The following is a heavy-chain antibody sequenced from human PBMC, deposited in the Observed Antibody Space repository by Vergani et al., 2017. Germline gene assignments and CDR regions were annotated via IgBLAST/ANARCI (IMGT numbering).Heavy chain of an antibody. V-gene: IGHV4-59*08. J-gene: IGHJ2*01. CDR1: GGSISSYY. D-gene: IGHD3-16*01. Sequence: QVQLQESGPGLVKPSETLSLTCTVSGGSISSYYWSWIRQPPGKGLEWIGYIYYSGSTNYNPSLKSRVTISADTSKNQFSLRLTSGTAADTAVYYCASGKYYSDSTSHFRGRYFDVWGRGTLVTVPS. CDR2: IYYSGST. CDR3: ASGKYYSDSTSHFRGRYFDV.